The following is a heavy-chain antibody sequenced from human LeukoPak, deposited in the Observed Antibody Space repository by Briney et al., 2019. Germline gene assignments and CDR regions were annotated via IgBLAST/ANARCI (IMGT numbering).Heavy chain of an antibody. D-gene: IGHD3-22*01. J-gene: IGHJ4*02. CDR1: GFTFSSYA. CDR3: ARIVVVTSFDY. Sequence: GGSLRLSCAASGFTFSSYAMSWVRQAPGKGLEWVSAISGSGGSTYYADSVKGRSTISRDNSKNTLYLQMNSLRAEDTAVYYCARIVVVTSFDYWGQGTLVTVSS. V-gene: IGHV3-23*01. CDR2: ISGSGGST.